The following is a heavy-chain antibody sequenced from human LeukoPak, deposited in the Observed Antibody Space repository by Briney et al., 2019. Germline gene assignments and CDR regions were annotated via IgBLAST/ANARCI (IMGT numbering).Heavy chain of an antibody. V-gene: IGHV7-4-1*02. CDR2: INTNTGNP. D-gene: IGHD3-22*01. J-gene: IGHJ6*02. CDR3: ARVRSGYYPQTYYYGMDV. Sequence: ASVKVSCKASGYTFTSYGISWVRQAPGQGLEWMGWINTNTGNPTYAQGFTGRFVFSLDTSVSTAYLQISSLKAEDTAVYYCARVRSGYYPQTYYYGMDVWGQGTTVTVSS. CDR1: GYTFTSYG.